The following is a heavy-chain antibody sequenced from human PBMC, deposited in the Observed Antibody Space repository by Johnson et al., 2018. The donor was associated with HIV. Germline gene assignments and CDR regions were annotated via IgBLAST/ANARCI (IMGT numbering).Heavy chain of an antibody. CDR2: IYSGGST. Sequence: VQLVESGVGLVQPGGSLRLSCEASGFTVSSNYMNWVRQAPGKGLEWVSVIYSGGSTYYADSVKGRFTISRDNSKNTLHLQMNSLRGEDTAVYYCARLSKGGFDAFDIWGQGTMVTVSS. D-gene: IGHD5/OR15-5a*01. J-gene: IGHJ3*02. CDR1: GFTVSSNY. V-gene: IGHV3-66*01. CDR3: ARLSKGGFDAFDI.